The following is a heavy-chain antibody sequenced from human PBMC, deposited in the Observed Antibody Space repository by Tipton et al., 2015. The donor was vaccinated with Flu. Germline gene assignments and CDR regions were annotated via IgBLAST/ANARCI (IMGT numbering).Heavy chain of an antibody. V-gene: IGHV4-61*01. CDR2: IYYSGST. J-gene: IGHJ4*02. Sequence: LRLSCTVSGGSVSSGSYYWSWIRQPPGKGLEWIGYIYYSGSTNYNPSLKSRVTISVDTSKNQFSLKLSSVTAADTAVYYCARSSTSSGFDYWGQGTLVTVSS. CDR1: GGSVSSGSYY. D-gene: IGHD6-19*01. CDR3: ARSSTSSGFDY.